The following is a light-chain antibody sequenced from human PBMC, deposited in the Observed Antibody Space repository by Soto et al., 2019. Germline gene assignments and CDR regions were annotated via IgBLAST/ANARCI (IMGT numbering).Light chain of an antibody. CDR2: GTS. V-gene: IGKV3-20*01. CDR1: QSVSSSY. CDR3: QQYGNSRWT. Sequence: EIVLTKSPAPLSFSPGEKATLSCRASQSVSSSYLAWYQQTPGQAPRLLIYGTSNRATGIPDRFSGSGSGTDFTLTISRLEPEDFAVYYCQQYGNSRWTLGQGTKV. J-gene: IGKJ1*01.